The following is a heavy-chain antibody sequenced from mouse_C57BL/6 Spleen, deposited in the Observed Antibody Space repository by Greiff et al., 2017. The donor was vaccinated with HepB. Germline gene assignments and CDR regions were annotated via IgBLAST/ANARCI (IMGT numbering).Heavy chain of an antibody. V-gene: IGHV1-9*01. D-gene: IGHD2-4*01. Sequence: VKLMESGAELMKPGASVKLSCKATGYTFTGYWIEWVKQRPGHGLEWIGEILPGSGSTNYNEKFKGKATFTADTSSNTAYMQLSSLTTEDSAIYYCARGSTMITTTRYYAMDYWGQGTSVTVSS. CDR2: ILPGSGST. CDR3: ARGSTMITTTRYYAMDY. J-gene: IGHJ4*01. CDR1: GYTFTGYW.